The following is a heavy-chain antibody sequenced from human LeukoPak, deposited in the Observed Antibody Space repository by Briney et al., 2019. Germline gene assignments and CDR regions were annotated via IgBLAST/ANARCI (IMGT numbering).Heavy chain of an antibody. V-gene: IGHV1-8*01. CDR1: GHTFVSYD. D-gene: IGHD7-27*01. Sequence: ASVKVPCKASGHTFVSYDINWVRQATGQGPEWMGWMSPKSGNTGYAQKFQGRVTMTRDTSINTAYMELSGLISEDTAVYYCTRGPPNWGYDFWGQGTLVTVSS. CDR3: TRGPPNWGYDF. J-gene: IGHJ4*02. CDR2: MSPKSGNT.